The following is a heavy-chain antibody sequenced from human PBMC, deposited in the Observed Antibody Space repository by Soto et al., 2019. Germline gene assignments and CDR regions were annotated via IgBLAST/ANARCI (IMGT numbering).Heavy chain of an antibody. Sequence: GGSLTLSCAASGLTFDDFAFHWVRQAPGKGLEWVSGINWNSGRVDYADSVKGRFTISRDNPKNSLYLQMSSLTTDDTALYYCVQDVNWNKQGYFDSWGQGTLVTVSS. CDR2: INWNSGRV. CDR3: VQDVNWNKQGYFDS. CDR1: GLTFDDFA. D-gene: IGHD1-20*01. J-gene: IGHJ4*02. V-gene: IGHV3-9*01.